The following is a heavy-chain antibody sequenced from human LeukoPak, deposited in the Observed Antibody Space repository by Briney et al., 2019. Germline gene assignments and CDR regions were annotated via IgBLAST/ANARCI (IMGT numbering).Heavy chain of an antibody. CDR2: ISAYNGNT. J-gene: IGHJ5*02. V-gene: IGHV1-18*01. D-gene: IGHD6-25*01. CDR1: GYTFTSFG. Sequence: ASVKVSCKASGYTFTSFGISWVRQAPGQGLEWMGWISAYNGNTNYAQKLQGRVTMTTDTSTTTAYMELRSLRSDDTAVYYCAKDQDSRAPDWFDPWGQGTLVTVSS. CDR3: AKDQDSRAPDWFDP.